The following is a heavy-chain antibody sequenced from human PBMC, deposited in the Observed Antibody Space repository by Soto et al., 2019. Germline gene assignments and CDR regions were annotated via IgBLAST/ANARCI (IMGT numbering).Heavy chain of an antibody. CDR2: ISWNSGSI. Sequence: GGSLRLSCAASGFTFDDYAMHWVRQAPGKGLEWVSGISWNSGSIGYADSVKGRFTISRDNAKNSLYLQMNSLRAEDTAVYYCARGLRDFWSGYHHFDYWGQGTLVTASS. J-gene: IGHJ4*02. CDR1: GFTFDDYA. CDR3: ARGLRDFWSGYHHFDY. V-gene: IGHV3-9*01. D-gene: IGHD3-3*01.